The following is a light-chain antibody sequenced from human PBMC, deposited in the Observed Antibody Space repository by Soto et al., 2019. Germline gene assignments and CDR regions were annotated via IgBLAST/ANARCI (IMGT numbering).Light chain of an antibody. J-gene: IGLJ2*01. Sequence: QSVLTQPPSVSAAPGQKVTISCSGSSSNIGNNYVSWYKQFPGTAPKLLIYDNNKRPSGIPDRFSGSKSGTSATLDITGLQTGDEADYYCGTWDSSLGAVVFGGGTQLTVL. CDR3: GTWDSSLGAVV. V-gene: IGLV1-51*01. CDR1: SSNIGNNY. CDR2: DNN.